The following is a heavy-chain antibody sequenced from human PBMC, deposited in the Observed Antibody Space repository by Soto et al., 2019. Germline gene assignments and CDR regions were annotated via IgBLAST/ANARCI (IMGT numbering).Heavy chain of an antibody. D-gene: IGHD2-15*01. V-gene: IGHV3-33*01. CDR1: GFTFSSYG. CDR3: ARDRIRYCSGGSCYSGY. J-gene: IGHJ4*02. Sequence: GGSLRLSCAASGFTFSSYGMHWVRQAPGKGLEWVAVIWYDGSNKYYADSVKGRFTISRDNSKNTLYLQMNSLRAEDTAVYYCARDRIRYCSGGSCYSGYWGQGTLVTVSS. CDR2: IWYDGSNK.